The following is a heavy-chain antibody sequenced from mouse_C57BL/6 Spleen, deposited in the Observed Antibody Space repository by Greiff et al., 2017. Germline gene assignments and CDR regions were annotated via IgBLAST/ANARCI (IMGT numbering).Heavy chain of an antibody. J-gene: IGHJ2*01. Sequence: QVQLQQSGAELVRPGASVTLSCKASGYTFTDYEMHWVKQTPVHGLEWIGAIDPETGGTAYNQKFKGKAILTADKSSSTAYMELRSLTSEDSAVYYCTRGDYYGSSYGYWGQGTTLTVSS. D-gene: IGHD1-1*01. V-gene: IGHV1-15*01. CDR3: TRGDYYGSSYGY. CDR2: IDPETGGT. CDR1: GYTFTDYE.